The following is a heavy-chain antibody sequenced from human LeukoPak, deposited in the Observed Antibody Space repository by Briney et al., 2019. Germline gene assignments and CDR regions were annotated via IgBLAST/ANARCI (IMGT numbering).Heavy chain of an antibody. CDR3: ARSATVTTGYFDY. CDR1: GGSLSSTGHY. CDR2: IYSNGNT. J-gene: IGHJ4*02. V-gene: IGHV4-39*07. D-gene: IGHD4-17*01. Sequence: SETLSLTCSVSGGSLSSTGHYWGWIRQSPEKGLDWIGSIYSNGNTYYKPSVKSRVTMSVDTSKNQFSLKLTSMTAADTAVYYCARSATVTTGYFDYWGQGALVTVSS.